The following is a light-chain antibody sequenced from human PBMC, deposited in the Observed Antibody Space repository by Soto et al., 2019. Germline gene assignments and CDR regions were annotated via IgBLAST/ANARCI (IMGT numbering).Light chain of an antibody. J-gene: IGLJ3*02. CDR2: GNN. Sequence: QSVLTQPPSVSGAPGQKVTISCTRSSSNNGAAYDVHWYQHLPGTAPKLLIYGNNNRPSGVPDRFSGSKSGTSASLAITGLQAEDEADYYCQSYDSSLSGWVFGGGTKLTVL. CDR1: SSNNGAAYD. CDR3: QSYDSSLSGWV. V-gene: IGLV1-40*01.